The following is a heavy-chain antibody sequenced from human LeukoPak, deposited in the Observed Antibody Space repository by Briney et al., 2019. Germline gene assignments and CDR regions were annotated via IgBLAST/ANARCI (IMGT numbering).Heavy chain of an antibody. CDR1: GFTFSDSW. V-gene: IGHV3-7*01. CDR2: MNQDGSEK. D-gene: IGHD3-16*01. Sequence: QSGGSLRLSCGASGFTFSDSWMSWVRQAPGKGLEWVANMNQDGSEKAYVDSVKGRFAISRDNARNSLYLQMSSLRAEDTAVYYCATYTHWVAGDVWGQGTTVTVSS. CDR3: ATYTHWVAGDV. J-gene: IGHJ6*02.